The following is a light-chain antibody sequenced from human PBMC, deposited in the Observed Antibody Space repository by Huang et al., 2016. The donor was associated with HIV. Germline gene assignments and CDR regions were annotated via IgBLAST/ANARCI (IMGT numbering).Light chain of an antibody. V-gene: IGKV3-15*01. CDR1: QSVRSN. Sequence: DILLTQSPATLSASPGERVTLSCRASQSVRSNLAWYQQRPGQAPRLLLFGASTRATGIPDRFSGSGSGTEVTLTIDSLQSEDFAVYYCQQYDNWRKTFGQGTKVDFK. CDR3: QQYDNWRKT. CDR2: GAS. J-gene: IGKJ1*01.